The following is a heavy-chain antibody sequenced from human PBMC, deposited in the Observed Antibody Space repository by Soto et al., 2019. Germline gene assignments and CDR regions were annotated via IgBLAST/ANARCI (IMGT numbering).Heavy chain of an antibody. CDR2: ISSSGSTI. V-gene: IGHV3-11*01. Sequence: GSLRLSCAASGFTFSDYYMSWIRQAPGKGLEWVSYISSSGSTIYYADSVKGRFTISRDNAKNSLYLQMNSLRAEDTAVYYCATDIVVVVAATRWFDPWGQGTLVTVSS. J-gene: IGHJ5*02. D-gene: IGHD2-15*01. CDR1: GFTFSDYY. CDR3: ATDIVVVVAATRWFDP.